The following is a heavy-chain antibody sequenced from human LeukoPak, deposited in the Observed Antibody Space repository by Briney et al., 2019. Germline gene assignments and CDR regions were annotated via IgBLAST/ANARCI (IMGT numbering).Heavy chain of an antibody. D-gene: IGHD6-6*01. J-gene: IGHJ4*02. CDR1: GYSVSSGYY. V-gene: IGHV4-38-2*01. CDR3: ARLPDSSSTLDY. CDR2: IYQSGIT. Sequence: SETLSLTCAVSGYSVSSGYYWGWIRQPPAKGLEWIGSIYQSGITYYNPFLKSRVAISLDTSKNQFSLKLTSVTAADTAMYYCARLPDSSSTLDYWGQGTLVTVSS.